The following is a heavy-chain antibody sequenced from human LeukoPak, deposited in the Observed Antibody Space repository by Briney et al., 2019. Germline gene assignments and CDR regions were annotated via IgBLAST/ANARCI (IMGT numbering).Heavy chain of an antibody. V-gene: IGHV4-61*02. CDR3: ARGGGRWLQLTRPTLYYFDY. Sequence: PSETLSLTCTVSGGSISSGSYYWSWIRQPAGKGLEWIGRIYTSGSTNYNPSLKSRVTISVDTSKNQFSLKLSSVTAADTAVYYCARGGGRWLQLTRPTLYYFDYWGQGTLVTVSS. D-gene: IGHD5-24*01. J-gene: IGHJ4*02. CDR1: GGSISSGSYY. CDR2: IYTSGST.